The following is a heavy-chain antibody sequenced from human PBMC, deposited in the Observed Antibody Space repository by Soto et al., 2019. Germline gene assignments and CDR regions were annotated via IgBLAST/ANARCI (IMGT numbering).Heavy chain of an antibody. V-gene: IGHV5-51*01. CDR1: GYSFTSYW. J-gene: IGHJ3*02. CDR3: ARHLLYESSGYYRLDM. D-gene: IGHD3-22*01. CDR2: IYPADSDT. Sequence: PGDALKISGKGSGYSFTSYWIGWVRQMLGKGLEWVGIIYPADSDTTYSPSFQGQVTISADKPISTAYRQWSSLKASDTAMYYCARHLLYESSGYYRLDMWGQGTMVT.